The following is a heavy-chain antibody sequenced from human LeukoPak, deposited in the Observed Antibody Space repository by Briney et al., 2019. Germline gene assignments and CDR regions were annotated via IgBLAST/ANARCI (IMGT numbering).Heavy chain of an antibody. Sequence: SCKASGYTFTSYYMHWVRQAPGKGLEWVAFIPHDASNEYYADSVKGRFTISRDNSKNTLYLQMNSLRPEDTAVYYCATEFNYYGSGSYCWGQGTLVTVSS. CDR2: IPHDASNE. V-gene: IGHV3-30*02. CDR1: GYTFTSYY. CDR3: ATEFNYYGSGSYC. J-gene: IGHJ4*02. D-gene: IGHD3-10*01.